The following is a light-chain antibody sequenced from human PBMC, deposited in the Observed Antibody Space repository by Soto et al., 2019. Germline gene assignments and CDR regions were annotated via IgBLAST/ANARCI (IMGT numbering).Light chain of an antibody. CDR1: PSVSSN. Sequence: EIVMPQSPATLSVSPGERATLSCRASPSVSSNLAWYQKKPGQAPMLLIYGASTRATGIPARFSGSGSGTEFTLTISSLQSEDFAGYYCQQYNNWPPGTFGQGTKVEIK. CDR3: QQYNNWPPGT. CDR2: GAS. V-gene: IGKV3-15*01. J-gene: IGKJ1*01.